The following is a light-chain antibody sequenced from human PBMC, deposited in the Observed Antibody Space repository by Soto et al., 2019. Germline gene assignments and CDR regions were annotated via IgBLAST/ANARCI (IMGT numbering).Light chain of an antibody. CDR1: QSVSSH. V-gene: IGKV3-11*01. CDR2: DAS. Sequence: LTQSPAPLSLSPGERATLSCRASQSVSSHLAWFQQRPGQAPRLLIYDASNRATGIPARFSGRGSGTDFTLTISSLEPEDFAVYYCQQRSSAITFGQGTRLEIK. J-gene: IGKJ5*01. CDR3: QQRSSAIT.